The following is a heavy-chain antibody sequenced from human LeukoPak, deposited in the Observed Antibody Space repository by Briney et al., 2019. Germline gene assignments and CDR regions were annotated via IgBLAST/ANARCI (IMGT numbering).Heavy chain of an antibody. CDR1: GLTISTNY. J-gene: IGHJ4*02. CDR2: IYSGGNT. V-gene: IGHV3-66*01. CDR3: ASMVRGTASGY. Sequence: PGGSLTLSCAGSGLTISTNYMSWVRQAPGKGVEWVSVIYSGGNTYYADSVKGRFTISRDNSKNTLYLQITSLRAEDTAVYYCASMVRGTASGYWGQGTLVTVSS. D-gene: IGHD3-10*01.